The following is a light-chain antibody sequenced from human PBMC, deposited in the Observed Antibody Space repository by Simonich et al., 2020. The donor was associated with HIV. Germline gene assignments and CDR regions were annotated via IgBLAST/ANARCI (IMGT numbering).Light chain of an antibody. CDR3: QSYDSSLSVV. V-gene: IGLV1-40*01. CDR1: SSNIGAGYD. CDR2: STI. Sequence: QSVLTQPPSVSGAPGQRVTMSCTGSSSNIGAGYDVQWYQQLPGPAPKLLTYSTINRPSGVPDRFSGSKAGTSASLAITGLQAEDEADYYCQSYDSSLSVVFGGGTKLTVL. J-gene: IGLJ2*01.